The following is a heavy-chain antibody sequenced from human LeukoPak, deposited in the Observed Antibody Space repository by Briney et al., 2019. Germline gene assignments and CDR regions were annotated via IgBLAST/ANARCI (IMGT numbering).Heavy chain of an antibody. CDR1: GGSVSSGSYY. CDR3: ARGRRSIAARRAFDI. Sequence: SETLSRTCTVSGGSVSSGSYYWSWIRQPPGKGLEWIGYIYYSGSTNYNPSLKSRVTISVDTSKNQFSLKLSSVTAADTAVYYCARGRRSIAARRAFDIWGQGTMVTVSS. V-gene: IGHV4-61*01. D-gene: IGHD6-6*01. CDR2: IYYSGST. J-gene: IGHJ3*02.